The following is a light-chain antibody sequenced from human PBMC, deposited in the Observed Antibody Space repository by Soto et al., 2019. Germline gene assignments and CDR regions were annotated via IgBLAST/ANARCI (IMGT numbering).Light chain of an antibody. Sequence: QSVLTQPPSASGTPGQGGTISCSGSSSDIGSNTVNWYQQLPGTAPKLLIYFNNQRPSGVPDRFSGSKSGTSASLAISGLQSEDEAQYYCAAWDDSLNGPVFGGGTKLTVL. V-gene: IGLV1-44*01. CDR3: AAWDDSLNGPV. CDR1: SSDIGSNT. J-gene: IGLJ3*02. CDR2: FNN.